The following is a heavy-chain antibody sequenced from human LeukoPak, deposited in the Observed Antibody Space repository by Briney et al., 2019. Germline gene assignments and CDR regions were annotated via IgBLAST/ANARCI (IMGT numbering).Heavy chain of an antibody. CDR2: LYWIEGG. CDR3: AHPLQEQWLVAFHY. D-gene: IGHD6-19*01. J-gene: IGHJ4*02. V-gene: IGHV2-5*01. Sequence: SSPTLVNPRQTLTLTCTFSGFSLTTRGVGVGWIRQRPGKALEWLALLYWIEGGRYRSSLKNRLTITKDPSKHQVVLTLTNVDPVDTATYYCAHPLQEQWLVAFHYWGQRTLLPVSS. CDR1: GFSLTTRGVG.